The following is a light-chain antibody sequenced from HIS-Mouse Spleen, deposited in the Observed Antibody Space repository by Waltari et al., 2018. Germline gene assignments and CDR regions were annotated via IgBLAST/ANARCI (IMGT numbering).Light chain of an antibody. CDR2: DAS. Sequence: EIVLTQSPATLSLSPGERATLSCRASQSVSSYLAWYQQKPGQAPRLLIYDASNRATGIPARFSGSGSGTDFTLTISSLEPEDVAVYYCQQYYSTPTFGGGTKVEIK. CDR3: QQYYSTPT. J-gene: IGKJ4*01. V-gene: IGKV3-11*01. CDR1: QSVSSY.